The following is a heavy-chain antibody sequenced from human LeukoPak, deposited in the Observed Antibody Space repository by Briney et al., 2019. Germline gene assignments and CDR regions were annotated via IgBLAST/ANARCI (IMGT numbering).Heavy chain of an antibody. J-gene: IGHJ4*02. CDR3: ARHEAAAGSFDY. D-gene: IGHD6-13*01. CDR2: IYYSGST. V-gene: IGHV4-59*08. Sequence: SETLSLTCTVSGGSISSYCWSWIRQPPGKGLEWIGYIYYSGSTNYNPSLKSRVTISVDTSKNQFSLKLSSVTAADTAVYYCARHEAAAGSFDYWGQGTLVTVSS. CDR1: GGSISSYC.